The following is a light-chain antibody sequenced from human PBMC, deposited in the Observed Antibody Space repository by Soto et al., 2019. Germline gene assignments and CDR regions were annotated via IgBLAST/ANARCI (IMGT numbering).Light chain of an antibody. V-gene: IGKV1-39*01. CDR3: QQTYSSPLT. CDR2: AAY. Sequence: DIQMTQSPSSLSASVGDRVTMACRTSQTINNYLNWYQQKPGRAPKLLIYAAYNLQSGVPSRFSGSGSGTDFTLAISALQPDDFATYFCQQTYSSPLTFGGGTKVDI. CDR1: QTINNY. J-gene: IGKJ4*01.